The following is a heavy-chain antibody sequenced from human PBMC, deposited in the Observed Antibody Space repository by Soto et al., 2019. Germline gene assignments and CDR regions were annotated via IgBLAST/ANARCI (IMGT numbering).Heavy chain of an antibody. D-gene: IGHD3-10*01. CDR2: ISSSSSTI. Sequence: GGSLRLSCAASGFTFSSYSMNWVRQAPGKGLEWVSYISSSSSTIYYADSVKGRFTISRDNAKNSLYLQMNSLRDEDTAVYYCARESGRLLWFGELSLWGFDRWANNYYYGMDVWGQGTTVTVSS. CDR3: ARESGRLLWFGELSLWGFDRWANNYYYGMDV. CDR1: GFTFSSYS. V-gene: IGHV3-48*02. J-gene: IGHJ6*02.